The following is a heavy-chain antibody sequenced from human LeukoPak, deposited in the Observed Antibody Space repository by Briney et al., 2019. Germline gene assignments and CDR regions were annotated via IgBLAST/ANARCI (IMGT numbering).Heavy chain of an antibody. Sequence: SETLSLTCAVYGGSFSGYYWSWIRQPPGKGLEWIGEINHSGSTNYNPSLKSRVTISVDTSKKQFSLKLSSVTAADTAVYYCATRAGHCYDSSGYYYYGMDVWGQGTTVTVSS. CDR3: ATRAGHCYDSSGYYYYGMDV. D-gene: IGHD3-22*01. CDR2: INHSGST. J-gene: IGHJ6*02. V-gene: IGHV4-34*01. CDR1: GGSFSGYY.